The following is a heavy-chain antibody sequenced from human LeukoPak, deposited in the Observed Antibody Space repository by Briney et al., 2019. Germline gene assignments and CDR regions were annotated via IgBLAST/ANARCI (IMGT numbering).Heavy chain of an antibody. CDR2: ISSSGSTI. D-gene: IGHD7-27*01. CDR1: GFTFSDYY. Sequence: GGSLRLSCAASGFTFSDYYMSWIRQAPGKGLEWVSYISSSGSTIYYADSVKGRFTISRDNAKNSLYLQMYNLRADDTAVYYCARDYTGGWNDFWGQGTLVTVSS. CDR3: ARDYTGGWNDF. J-gene: IGHJ4*02. V-gene: IGHV3-11*04.